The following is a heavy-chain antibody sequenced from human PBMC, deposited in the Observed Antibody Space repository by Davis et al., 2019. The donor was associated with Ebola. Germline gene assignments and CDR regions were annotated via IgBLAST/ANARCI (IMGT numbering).Heavy chain of an antibody. D-gene: IGHD6-6*01. Sequence: PGGSLRLSCAASGFTFSNAWMSWVRQAPGKGLEWVSSISSSSSYIYYADSVKGRFTISRDNSKNTLYLQMNSLRAEDTAVYYCARALAIAARPEFDYWGQGTLVTVSS. CDR3: ARALAIAARPEFDY. CDR1: GFTFSNAW. J-gene: IGHJ4*02. CDR2: ISSSSSYI. V-gene: IGHV3-21*01.